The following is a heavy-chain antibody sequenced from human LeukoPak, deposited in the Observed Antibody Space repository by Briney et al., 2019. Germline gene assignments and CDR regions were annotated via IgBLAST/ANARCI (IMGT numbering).Heavy chain of an antibody. J-gene: IGHJ3*02. CDR2: IKSKTDGGTT. Sequence: GGSLRLSCAASGFTFSNAWMSWVRQAPGKGLEWVGRIKSKTDGGTTDYAAPVKGRFTISRDDSKNTLYLQMNSLKTEDTAVYYCTTAAPQYAQGAFDIWGQGTMVTVSS. V-gene: IGHV3-15*01. D-gene: IGHD2-2*01. CDR3: TTAAPQYAQGAFDI. CDR1: GFTFSNAW.